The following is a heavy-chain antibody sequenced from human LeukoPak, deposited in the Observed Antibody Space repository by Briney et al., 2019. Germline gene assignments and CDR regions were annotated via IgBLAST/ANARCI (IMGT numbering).Heavy chain of an antibody. CDR2: ICYSGST. CDR3: ARVRYYYVPKPSDYYMDV. Sequence: SETLSLTCTVSGGSISSSSYYWGWIRRPPGKGLEWIGTICYSGSTYYNPSLKSRVTISVDTSKNQFSLKLSSVTAADTAVYYCARVRYYYVPKPSDYYMDVWGKGTTVTVSS. J-gene: IGHJ6*03. CDR1: GGSISSSSYY. V-gene: IGHV4-39*07. D-gene: IGHD3-10*02.